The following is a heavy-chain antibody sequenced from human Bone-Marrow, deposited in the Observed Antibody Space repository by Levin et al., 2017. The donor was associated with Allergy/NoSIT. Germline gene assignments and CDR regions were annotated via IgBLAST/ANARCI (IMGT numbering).Heavy chain of an antibody. CDR3: ARGRADDFSGGSYEPDHYYYYMDV. Sequence: SQTLSLTCAVHGGSFSGYYWSWIRQPPGTGLEWIGEINHRGSTKSNPSLKSRVTISVDTSKNQVSLKLSSVTAADTAVYYCARGRADDFSGGSYEPDHYYYYMDVWGKGTTVTVSS. CDR1: GGSFSGYY. D-gene: IGHD3-3*01. V-gene: IGHV4-34*01. J-gene: IGHJ6*03. CDR2: INHRGST.